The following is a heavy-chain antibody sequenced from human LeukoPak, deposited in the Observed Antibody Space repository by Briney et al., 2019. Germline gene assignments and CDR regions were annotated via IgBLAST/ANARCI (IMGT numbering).Heavy chain of an antibody. D-gene: IGHD5-24*01. Sequence: SETLFLTCTVSGGSVXXGSYYWSWIRQPPGXXXXXXXXXXXSGSTNXXXXXXXXGXXXVDXSKNQFSLKLSSVTAADTAVYYCAXDTYVARDVYNSRYYFDYWGQGTLVTVSS. V-gene: IGHV4-61*01. CDR1: GGSVXXGSYY. CDR3: AXDTYVARDVYNSRYYFDY. J-gene: IGHJ4*02. CDR2: XXXSGST.